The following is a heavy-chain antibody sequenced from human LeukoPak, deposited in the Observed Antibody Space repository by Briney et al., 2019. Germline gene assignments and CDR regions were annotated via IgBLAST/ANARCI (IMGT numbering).Heavy chain of an antibody. V-gene: IGHV1-69*02. J-gene: IGHJ4*02. CDR2: IIPILGIA. CDR1: GGTFSSYT. D-gene: IGHD6-19*01. Sequence: SVKVSCKASGGTFSSYTISWVRQAPGQGLEWMGRIIPILGIANYAQKFQGRVTITVDKSTSTAYMELSSLRSEDTAVYYCASPRGGDTAVAGFGYWGQGPLVTVSS. CDR3: ASPRGGDTAVAGFGY.